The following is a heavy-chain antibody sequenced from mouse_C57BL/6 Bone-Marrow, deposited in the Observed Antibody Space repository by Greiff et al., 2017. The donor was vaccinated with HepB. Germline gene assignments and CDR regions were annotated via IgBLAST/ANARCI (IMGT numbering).Heavy chain of an antibody. CDR3: ARRAWYFDG. D-gene: IGHD3-1*01. J-gene: IGHJ1*03. CDR1: GYTFTDYY. CDR2: INPYNGGT. Sequence: VQLQQSGPVLVKPGASVKMSCKASGYTFTDYYMNWVKQSHGKSLEWIGVINPYNGGTSYNQKFKGKATLTVYKSSSTAYMELNSLTSEDSAVYYCARRAWYFDGWGTGTTVTVSS. V-gene: IGHV1-19*01.